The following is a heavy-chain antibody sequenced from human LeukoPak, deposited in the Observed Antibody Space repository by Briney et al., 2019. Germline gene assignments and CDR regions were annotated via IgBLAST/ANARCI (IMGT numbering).Heavy chain of an antibody. V-gene: IGHV3-48*02. D-gene: IGHD6-6*01. Sequence: PGVSLRLSCAASGVTFSSYAMAWVRQSPGKGLEWLSYISSSSKIDYADSVKGRFTISRDNAKNSLYLQMNSLRDEDTAVYYCARSANPGVHDFDPWGQGTLVTVSS. J-gene: IGHJ5*02. CDR2: ISSSSKI. CDR3: ARSANPGVHDFDP. CDR1: GVTFSSYA.